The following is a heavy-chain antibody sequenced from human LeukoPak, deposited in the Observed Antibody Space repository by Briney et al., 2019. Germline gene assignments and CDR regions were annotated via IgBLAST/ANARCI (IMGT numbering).Heavy chain of an antibody. Sequence: ASVKVSCKASGYTFDSYVINWVRQAPGQGLEWMGWINAYNGNTNYVQKFQGRVTMTEDTSTDTAYMELSSLRSEDTAVYYCATGRGSSGYYWYFDYWGQGTLVTVSS. CDR3: ATGRGSSGYYWYFDY. V-gene: IGHV1-18*01. CDR1: GYTFDSYV. J-gene: IGHJ4*02. CDR2: INAYNGNT. D-gene: IGHD3-22*01.